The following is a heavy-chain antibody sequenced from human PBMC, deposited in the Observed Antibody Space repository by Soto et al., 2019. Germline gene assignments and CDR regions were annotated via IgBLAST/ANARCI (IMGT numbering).Heavy chain of an antibody. CDR1: GFTFSNYA. CDR2: ISGSAASA. Sequence: EVQLLESGGGLVQPGGSLRLSCAASGFTFSNYAMSWVRQAPGKGLEGVSRISGSAASAYYADSVKGRFTISRDNSKNTLYLQMYSLRAEDTAVYYCAKERSSGWTDTFDYWGQGSLVTVSS. V-gene: IGHV3-23*01. D-gene: IGHD6-19*01. CDR3: AKERSSGWTDTFDY. J-gene: IGHJ4*02.